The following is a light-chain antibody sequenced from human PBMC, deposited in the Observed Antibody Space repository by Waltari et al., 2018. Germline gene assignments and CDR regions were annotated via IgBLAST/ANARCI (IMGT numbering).Light chain of an antibody. V-gene: IGLV1-44*01. CDR1: ASNIGGNL. CDR3: APWDDSLNGHWV. J-gene: IGLJ3*02. CDR2: RSE. Sequence: QSVLTQPPSASGTPGQRVTISCSGSASNIGGNLVNWYQQLPGKAPKLLIYRSEQRPAGVPDRFSASKTGSSACLAISGLQSEDEADYFCAPWDDSLNGHWVFGGGTKVTVL.